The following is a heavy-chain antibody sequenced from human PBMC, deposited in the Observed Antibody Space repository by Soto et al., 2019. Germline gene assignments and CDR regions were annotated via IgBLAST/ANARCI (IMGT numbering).Heavy chain of an antibody. CDR1: GYTITIYG. CDR3: ARDIGYSSPMETDY. CDR2: ISAYHDNA. Sequence: ASVKVACKASGYTITIYGISWVRQATGQGLEWMGWISAYHDNANYAQKFQGRVTITADKSTSTAYMELSSLRSEDTAVYYCARDIGYSSPMETDYWGQGTLVTVSS. J-gene: IGHJ4*02. V-gene: IGHV1-18*01. D-gene: IGHD6-13*01.